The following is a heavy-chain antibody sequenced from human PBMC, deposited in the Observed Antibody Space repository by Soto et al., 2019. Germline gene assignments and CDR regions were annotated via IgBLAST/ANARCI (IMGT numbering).Heavy chain of an antibody. V-gene: IGHV3-33*08. CDR1: GFTFSSYC. CDR3: ARVVLGSYDILTGYYPHNWFDP. J-gene: IGHJ5*02. CDR2: IWYDGSNK. Sequence: VGSLILSCAASGFTFSSYCMHWVRQAPGKGLEWVAVIWYDGSNKYYADSVKGRFTISRDNSKNTLYLQMNSLRAEDTAVYYCARVVLGSYDILTGYYPHNWFDPWGQGTLVTVSS. D-gene: IGHD3-9*01.